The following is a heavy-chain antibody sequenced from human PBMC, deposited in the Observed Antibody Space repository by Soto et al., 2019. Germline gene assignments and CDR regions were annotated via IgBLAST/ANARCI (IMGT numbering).Heavy chain of an antibody. D-gene: IGHD6-13*01. CDR2: VSFDGSNK. V-gene: IGHV3-30-3*01. Sequence: QVQLVESGGGVVQPGRSLRLSCAASGFTFSTHAMHWVRQAPGKGLECVAIVSFDGSNKYYADSVKGRFTISRDNSKNTLYLQMSGLTPADTAFYYCARDQTGITTAGGGRIDRWGQGTRVTVSS. CDR3: ARDQTGITTAGGGRIDR. CDR1: GFTFSTHA. J-gene: IGHJ4*02.